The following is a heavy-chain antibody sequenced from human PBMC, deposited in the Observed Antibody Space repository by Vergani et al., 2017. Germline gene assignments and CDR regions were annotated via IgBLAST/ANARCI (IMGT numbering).Heavy chain of an antibody. CDR1: GYTFTGYY. D-gene: IGHD2-2*02. CDR2: INPNSGGT. V-gene: IGHV1-2*02. CDR3: ARGCGSTSCYKRGEDWFDP. J-gene: IGHJ5*02. Sequence: QVQLVQSGAEVMKPGASVKVSCKASGYTFTGYYMHWVRQAPGQGLEWMGWINPNSGGTNYAQKFQGRVTMTRDTSTSTVFMELSSLRSEDTAVYYCARGCGSTSCYKRGEDWFDPWGQGTLVTVSS.